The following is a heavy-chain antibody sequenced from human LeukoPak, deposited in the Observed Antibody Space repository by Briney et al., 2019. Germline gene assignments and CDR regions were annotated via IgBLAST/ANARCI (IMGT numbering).Heavy chain of an antibody. D-gene: IGHD4-17*01. CDR1: GGIFSSYA. V-gene: IGHV1-69*04. Sequence: VASVKVSCKASGGIFSSYAINWVRQAPGQGLEWMGTFIPIPGIANYAQKFQGRVTITADKSASTAYMELSSLRSEDTAVYYCARSTVTREYWGQGTLVTVSS. CDR3: ARSTVTREY. J-gene: IGHJ4*02. CDR2: FIPIPGIA.